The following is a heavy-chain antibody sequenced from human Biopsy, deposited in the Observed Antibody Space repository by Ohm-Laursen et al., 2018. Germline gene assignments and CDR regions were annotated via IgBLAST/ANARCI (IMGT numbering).Heavy chain of an antibody. D-gene: IGHD6-6*01. CDR3: ARESGPHSGSFAY. Sequence: VASVNVSCKSSGGPFGSYAINWMRQAPGQGPEWMGDIIPMYRTSNYAQKFQGRLTITADEYTSTAYMELNSLTSEDTAVYYCARESGPHSGSFAYWGQGTLVTVSS. J-gene: IGHJ4*02. CDR2: IIPMYRTS. CDR1: GGPFGSYA. V-gene: IGHV1-69*13.